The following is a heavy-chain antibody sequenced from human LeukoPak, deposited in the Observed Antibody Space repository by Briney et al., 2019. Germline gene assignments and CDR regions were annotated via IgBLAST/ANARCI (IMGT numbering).Heavy chain of an antibody. CDR3: AREYITYYDILTGYHSWFDP. Sequence: GGSLRLSCAASGFTVSSNYMSWVRQAPGKGLEWVSVIYSGGSTYYADSVKGRFTISRDNSKNTLYLQMNGLRAEDTAVYHCAREYITYYDILTGYHSWFDPWGQGTLVTVSS. CDR1: GFTVSSNY. CDR2: IYSGGST. J-gene: IGHJ5*02. D-gene: IGHD3-9*01. V-gene: IGHV3-53*01.